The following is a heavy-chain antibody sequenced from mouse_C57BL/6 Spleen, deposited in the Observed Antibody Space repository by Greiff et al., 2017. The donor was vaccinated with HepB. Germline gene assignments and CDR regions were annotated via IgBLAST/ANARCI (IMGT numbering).Heavy chain of an antibody. CDR3: ARSFNYYGSSYWFAY. J-gene: IGHJ3*01. CDR2: IFPGSGST. Sequence: QVQLQQSGPELVKPGASVKISCKASGYTFTDYYINWVKQRPGQGLEWIGWIFPGSGSTYYNEKFKGKATLTVDKSSSTAYMLLSSLTSEDSAVYFCARSFNYYGSSYWFAYWGQGTLVTVSA. D-gene: IGHD1-1*01. CDR1: GYTFTDYY. V-gene: IGHV1-75*01.